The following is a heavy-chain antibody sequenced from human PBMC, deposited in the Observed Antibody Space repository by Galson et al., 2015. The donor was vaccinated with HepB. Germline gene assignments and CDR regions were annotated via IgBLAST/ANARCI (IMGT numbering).Heavy chain of an antibody. CDR3: AREGSRNWYYFDY. J-gene: IGHJ4*02. V-gene: IGHV3-30-3*01. Sequence: SLRLSCAASGFTFSSYAMHWVRQAPGKGLEWVAVISYDGSNKYYADSVKGQFTVSRDNSDNTLSLQMNSLRAEDTAVYYCAREGSRNWYYFDYWGQGTLVTVSS. CDR1: GFTFSSYA. CDR2: ISYDGSNK. D-gene: IGHD6-13*01.